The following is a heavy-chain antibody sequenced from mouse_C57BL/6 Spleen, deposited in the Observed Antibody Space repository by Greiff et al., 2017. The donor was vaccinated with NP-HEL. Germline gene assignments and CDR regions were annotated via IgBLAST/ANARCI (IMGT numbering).Heavy chain of an antibody. Sequence: VQRVESGPELVKPGASVKISCKASGYAFSSSWMNWVKQRPGKGLEWIGRIYPGDGDTNYNGKFKGKATLTADKSSSTAYMQLSSLTSEDSAVYFCARESYDYFDYWGQGTTLTVSS. V-gene: IGHV1-82*01. J-gene: IGHJ2*01. CDR3: ARESYDYFDY. D-gene: IGHD1-1*01. CDR2: IYPGDGDT. CDR1: GYAFSSSW.